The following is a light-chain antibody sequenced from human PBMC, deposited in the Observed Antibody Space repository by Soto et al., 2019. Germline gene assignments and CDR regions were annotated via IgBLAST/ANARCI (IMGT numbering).Light chain of an antibody. CDR1: SSDVGAYNY. CDR3: CSYAGSYTWV. CDR2: DVG. J-gene: IGLJ3*02. Sequence: QSVLTQPRSVSGSPGQSVTISCTGTSSDVGAYNYVSWYQQHSGKAPQLIIFDVGKRPSGVPDRFSGSKSDNTASLTISGLQAEDVDDYYCCSYAGSYTWVFGGGTKLTVL. V-gene: IGLV2-11*01.